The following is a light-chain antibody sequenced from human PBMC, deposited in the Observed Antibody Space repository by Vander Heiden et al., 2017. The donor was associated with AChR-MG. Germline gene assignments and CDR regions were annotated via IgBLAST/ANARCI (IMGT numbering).Light chain of an antibody. CDR3: QSADSSGTYVV. CDR1: ALPKQY. J-gene: IGLJ2*01. V-gene: IGLV3-25*03. CDR2: KDS. Sequence: SYELTQPPSASVSPGQTARITCSGDALPKQYAYWYQQKPGQAPVLVIYKDSGRPSGIPERFSGSSSGTTVTLTISGVQAEDEADYYCQSADSSGTYVVFGGGTKLTVL.